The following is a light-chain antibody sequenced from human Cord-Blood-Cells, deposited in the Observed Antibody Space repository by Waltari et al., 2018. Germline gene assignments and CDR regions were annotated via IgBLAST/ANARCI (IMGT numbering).Light chain of an antibody. Sequence: DIQMTQSPSSLSASVGDRVTITCRASQSISSHLNWYQQKPGKAPKLLIYAASSLQSGVPSRFSGSGSGADFSLIISRLQPVDFATYYCQQSYSTPYSFGQGTKLEI. V-gene: IGKV1-39*01. J-gene: IGKJ2*03. CDR2: AAS. CDR3: QQSYSTPYS. CDR1: QSISSH.